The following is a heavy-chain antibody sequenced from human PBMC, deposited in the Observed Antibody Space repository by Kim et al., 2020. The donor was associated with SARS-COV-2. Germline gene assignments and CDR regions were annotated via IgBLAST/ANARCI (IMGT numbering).Heavy chain of an antibody. CDR2: ISGSGGST. V-gene: IGHV3-23*01. CDR1: GFTFSGYA. Sequence: GGSLRLSCAASGFTFSGYAMNWVRQAPGKGLEWVSAISGSGGSTYYADSVKGRFTISRDNSKNTLYLQMNSLRAEDTAVYYCAKVGRLSGAGAYYGMDVWGQGTMVTVSS. D-gene: IGHD4-17*01. J-gene: IGHJ6*02. CDR3: AKVGRLSGAGAYYGMDV.